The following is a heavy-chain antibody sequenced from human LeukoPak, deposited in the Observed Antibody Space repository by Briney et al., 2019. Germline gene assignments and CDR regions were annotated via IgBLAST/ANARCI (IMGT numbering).Heavy chain of an antibody. CDR3: ARGRPHGNDY. J-gene: IGHJ4*02. V-gene: IGHV3-74*01. CDR2: IASDGSST. Sequence: GGSLRLSCAAPGFTFSSYAMHWVRQAPGKGLVWVSRIASDGSSTTYADSVKGRFSISRDNAKNTLYLQMNSLRVEDTAVYYCARGRPHGNDYWGQGTLVTVSS. CDR1: GFTFSSYA. D-gene: IGHD4-23*01.